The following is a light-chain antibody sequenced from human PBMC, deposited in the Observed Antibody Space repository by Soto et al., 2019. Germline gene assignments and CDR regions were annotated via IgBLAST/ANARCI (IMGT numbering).Light chain of an antibody. CDR1: QSISSH. V-gene: IGKV1-39*01. CDR3: QQSYRTTL. CDR2: AAS. Sequence: DNQVTQHPSSLSASVGDRVTITCLPSQSISSHLNWYQQKPGKAPKLLIYAASSLQSWVPSRFSGSGSGTDFTLTISSLQPEDFATYYCQQSYRTTLLGPGTKVDIK. J-gene: IGKJ3*01.